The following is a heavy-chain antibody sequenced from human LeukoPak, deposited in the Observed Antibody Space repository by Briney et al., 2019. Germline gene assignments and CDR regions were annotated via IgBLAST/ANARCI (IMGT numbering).Heavy chain of an antibody. CDR3: ARGGGAGRAFDI. V-gene: IGHV4-39*01. Sequence: PSETLSLTCSVSGGSITSSSYYCAWIRQPPGKGLEWIGSIYYTGRTYYNPSLKSRLTISLGTSKNQFSLKLNSVTPADTAVYYCARGGGAGRAFDIWGQGTMVTVSS. J-gene: IGHJ3*02. CDR1: GGSITSSSYY. D-gene: IGHD1-26*01. CDR2: IYYTGRT.